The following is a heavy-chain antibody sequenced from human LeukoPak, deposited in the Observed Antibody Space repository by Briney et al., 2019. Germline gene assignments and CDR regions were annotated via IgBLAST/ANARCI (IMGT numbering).Heavy chain of an antibody. D-gene: IGHD6-13*01. CDR1: GGSISSGGYY. CDR3: ARGSIAAAANWFDP. CDR2: IYYSGST. Sequence: SETLSLTCTVSGGSISSGGYYWSWIRQHPGKGLEWIGYIYYSGSTYYNPSLKCRVTISVDTSKNPFSLKLSSVTAADTAVYYCARGSIAAAANWFDPWGQGTLVTVSS. J-gene: IGHJ5*02. V-gene: IGHV4-31*03.